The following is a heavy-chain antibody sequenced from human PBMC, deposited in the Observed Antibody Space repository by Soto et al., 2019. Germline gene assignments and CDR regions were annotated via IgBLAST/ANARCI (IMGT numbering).Heavy chain of an antibody. V-gene: IGHV4-30-4*01. CDR2: IYYSGST. J-gene: IGHJ4*02. CDR1: GGSINSGDYY. Sequence: SETLSLTCIVSGGSINSGDYYWSWIRQSPGKGLEWIGYIYYSGSTYYNPSLKSRSTISIDTSKNQFFLDVDSVTAADTAVYYCARLYTGYEAFDYWGQGTLVTSPQ. CDR3: ARLYTGYEAFDY. D-gene: IGHD5-12*01.